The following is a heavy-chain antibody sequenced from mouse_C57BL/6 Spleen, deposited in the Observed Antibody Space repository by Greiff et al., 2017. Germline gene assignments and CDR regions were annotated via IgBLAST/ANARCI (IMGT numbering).Heavy chain of an antibody. J-gene: IGHJ2*01. V-gene: IGHV1-26*01. Sequence: EVQLQQSGPELVKPGASVKISCKASGYTFTDYYMHWVKQSHGKSLEWIGDINPNNGGTSYNQKFQGKATLTVDKSYSTAYMELRSLTSAASAVYSCAKSERRRNFGYWGQGTTLTASS. CDR2: INPNNGGT. CDR1: GYTFTDYY. CDR3: AKSERRRNFGY.